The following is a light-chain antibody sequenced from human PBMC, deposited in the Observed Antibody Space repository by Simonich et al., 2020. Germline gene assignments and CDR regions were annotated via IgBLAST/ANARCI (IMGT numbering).Light chain of an antibody. CDR1: SSNIGAGYD. CDR3: QSYDSSLSGSV. J-gene: IGLJ2*01. V-gene: IGLV1-40*01. CDR2: VNS. Sequence: QSVLTQPPSVSGAPGPRVTISCTGSSSNIGAGYDVHWYQQLPGTAPKLLIDVNSNRPSGVPDRFSGSKSGTSASLAITGLQAEDEADYYCQSYDSSLSGSVFGGGTKLTVL.